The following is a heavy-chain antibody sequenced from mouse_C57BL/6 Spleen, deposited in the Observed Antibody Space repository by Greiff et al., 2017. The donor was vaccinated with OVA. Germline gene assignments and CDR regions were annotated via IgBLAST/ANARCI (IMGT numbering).Heavy chain of an antibody. CDR1: GYTFTSYW. CDR2: IDPSDSYT. Sequence: VKLQQPGAELVKPGASVKLSCKASGYTFTSYWMQWVKQRPGQGLEWIGEIDPSDSYTNYNQKFKGKATLTVDTSSSTAYMQLSSLTSEDSAVYYCASSSFAYWGQGTLVTVSA. CDR3: ASSSFAY. J-gene: IGHJ3*01. V-gene: IGHV1-50*01.